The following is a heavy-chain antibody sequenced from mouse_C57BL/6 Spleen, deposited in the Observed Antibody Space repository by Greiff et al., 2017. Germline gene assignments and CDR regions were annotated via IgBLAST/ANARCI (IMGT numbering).Heavy chain of an antibody. V-gene: IGHV1-82*01. CDR3: ARYSITTVVGAMDY. CDR1: GYAFSSSW. Sequence: VQLQQSGPELVKPGASVKISCKASGYAFSSSWMNWVKQRPGKGLEWIGRIYPGDGDTNYNGKFKGKATLTADKSSSTAYMQLSSLTSEDSAVXFCARYSITTVVGAMDYWGQGTSVTVSS. CDR2: IYPGDGDT. D-gene: IGHD1-1*01. J-gene: IGHJ4*01.